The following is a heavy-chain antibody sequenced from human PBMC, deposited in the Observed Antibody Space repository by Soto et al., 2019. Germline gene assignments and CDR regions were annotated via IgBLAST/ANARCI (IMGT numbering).Heavy chain of an antibody. Sequence: QLQLQESGSGLVKPSQTLSLTCAVSGGSINTATHSWSWIRQPPGKGLEWIGYIYHSGSTYYNPSVRSRVTISIDRSNSQCSLRLSSVTAADSGVYYCARGGGVTTTGDDYWGQGILVTVSS. V-gene: IGHV4-30-2*01. J-gene: IGHJ4*02. D-gene: IGHD4-4*01. CDR2: IYHSGST. CDR3: ARGGGVTTTGDDY. CDR1: GGSINTATHS.